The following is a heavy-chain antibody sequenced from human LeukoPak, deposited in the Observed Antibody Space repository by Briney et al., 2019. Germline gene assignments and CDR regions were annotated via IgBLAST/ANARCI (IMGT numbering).Heavy chain of an antibody. D-gene: IGHD1-7*01. CDR1: GFIFGDYV. V-gene: IGHV3-43D*04. CDR2: IGADGRET. Sequence: GGSLRLSCAASGFIFGDYVMHWVRQPPGKGLEWVSLIGADGRETFYADSVKGRFTVSRDNREKSLYLQMNSLRAEDSAFYYCAKGGSGTYPGSCRLDSWGQGTLVFVSS. J-gene: IGHJ4*02. CDR3: AKGGSGTYPGSCRLDS.